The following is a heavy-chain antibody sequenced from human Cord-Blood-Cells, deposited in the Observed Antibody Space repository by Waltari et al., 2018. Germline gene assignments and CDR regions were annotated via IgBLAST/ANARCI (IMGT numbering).Heavy chain of an antibody. CDR2: IFPGYSDT. CDR1: GYSFTRSW. J-gene: IGHJ4*02. Sequence: EVQLVQSGAEVKKPGESLKISCKGSGYSFTRSWIGWVRQMPGKGLEWMGFIFPGYSDTRYSPSFQGQVTISADKSISTAYLQWSSLRAADTAMYYCARGSSSGGYYCDYWGQGTLVTVSS. CDR3: ARGSSSGGYYCDY. V-gene: IGHV5-51*01. D-gene: IGHD6-6*01.